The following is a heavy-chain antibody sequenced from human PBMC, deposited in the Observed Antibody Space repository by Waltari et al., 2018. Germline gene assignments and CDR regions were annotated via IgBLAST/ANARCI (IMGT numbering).Heavy chain of an antibody. CDR1: GGSISSYY. Sequence: QVQLQESGPGLVKPSETLSLTCTVSGGSISSYYWSWIRQPPGKGLEWIGYMYYSGSTNYNPAPKNRFTISVDTSKNQFSLKLSSVTAADTAVYDCARAISPFRAFDIWGQGTMVTVSS. J-gene: IGHJ3*02. V-gene: IGHV4-59*01. CDR2: MYYSGST. CDR3: ARAISPFRAFDI. D-gene: IGHD3-3*02.